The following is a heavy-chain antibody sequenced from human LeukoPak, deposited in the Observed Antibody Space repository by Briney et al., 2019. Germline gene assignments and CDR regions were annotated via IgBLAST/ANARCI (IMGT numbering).Heavy chain of an antibody. J-gene: IGHJ1*01. CDR3: ARGVTGGWYGDFQH. CDR1: GGSINTYF. Sequence: SETLSLTCTVSGGSINTYFWGWIRQPPGKGLEWIGYICYSGSTNYNPSLKSRVTISVDTSKNQFSLKLSSVTAADTAVYYCARGVTGGWYGDFQHWGQGTLVTVSS. CDR2: ICYSGST. D-gene: IGHD6-19*01. V-gene: IGHV4-59*01.